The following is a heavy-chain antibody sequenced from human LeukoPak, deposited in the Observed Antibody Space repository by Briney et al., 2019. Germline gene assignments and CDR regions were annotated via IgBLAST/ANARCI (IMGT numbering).Heavy chain of an antibody. J-gene: IGHJ4*02. CDR3: AKGTASSGYYSTFDY. Sequence: GRSLRLSCAASGFTFSSYAMHWVRQAPGKGLEWVAVISYDGSNKYYADSVKGRFTISRDNSKNTLYLQMNSLRAEDTAVYYCAKGTASSGYYSTFDYWGQGTLVTVSS. V-gene: IGHV3-30-3*01. D-gene: IGHD3-22*01. CDR2: ISYDGSNK. CDR1: GFTFSSYA.